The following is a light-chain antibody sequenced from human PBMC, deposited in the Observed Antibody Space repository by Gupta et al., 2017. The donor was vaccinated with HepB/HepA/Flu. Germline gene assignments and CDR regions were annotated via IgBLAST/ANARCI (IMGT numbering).Light chain of an antibody. CDR1: QSITNY. V-gene: IGKV1-39*01. CDR3: QQSYRGPYT. CDR2: AAA. Sequence: DIQMTQSPASLPASVGDRVTITCRASQSITNYLNWYQQEPGKAPNLLIYAAANLQSGVPSRFSGSGSGTDFTLTISSLQPEDFATYYCQQSYRGPYTFGQGTKLEIK. J-gene: IGKJ2*01.